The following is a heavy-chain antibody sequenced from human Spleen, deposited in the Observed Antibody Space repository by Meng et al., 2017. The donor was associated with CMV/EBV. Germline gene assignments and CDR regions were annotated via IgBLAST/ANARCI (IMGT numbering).Heavy chain of an antibody. CDR2: IIPIFGTA. Sequence: SVKVSCKASGGTFSSYAISWVRQAPGQGLEWMGGIIPIFGTANYAQKFQGRVTITTDESTSTAYMELSSLRSEDTAVYYCAGQNGEFGGYEKGRSEYLQYWGQGILVTVSS. CDR3: AGQNGEFGGYEKGRSEYLQY. J-gene: IGHJ1*01. CDR1: GGTFSSYA. V-gene: IGHV1-69*05. D-gene: IGHD5-12*01.